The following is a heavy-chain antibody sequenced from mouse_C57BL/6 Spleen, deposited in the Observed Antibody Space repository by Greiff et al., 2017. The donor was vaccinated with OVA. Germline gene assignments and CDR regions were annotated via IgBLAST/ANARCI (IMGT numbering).Heavy chain of an antibody. CDR2: ISSGSSTN. V-gene: IGHV5-17*01. J-gene: IGHJ3*01. Sequence: EVQGVESGGGLVKSGGSLKLSCAASGFTFRDYGMHWVRQAPEKGLEWVAYISSGSSTNYYADTVKGRFTISRDNAKNTLFLQMTSLRSGDTAMYYCAQGSWFAYWGQGTLVTVSA. CDR1: GFTFRDYG. CDR3: AQGSWFAY.